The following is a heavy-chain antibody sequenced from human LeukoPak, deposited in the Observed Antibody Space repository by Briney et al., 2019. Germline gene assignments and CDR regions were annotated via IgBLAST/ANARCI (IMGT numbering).Heavy chain of an antibody. V-gene: IGHV1-24*01. D-gene: IGHD6-13*01. Sequence: GASVKVSCKFSGYTLTELSMHWVRQAPAKGLEWVGGFDPEDGERNYAQKFQGRVTMTEDTSTDTANMELSSLRSEDTAVYYCATVLVAAAGNLYYYYYGMDVWGQGTTVTVSS. J-gene: IGHJ6*02. CDR1: GYTLTELS. CDR3: ATVLVAAAGNLYYYYYGMDV. CDR2: FDPEDGER.